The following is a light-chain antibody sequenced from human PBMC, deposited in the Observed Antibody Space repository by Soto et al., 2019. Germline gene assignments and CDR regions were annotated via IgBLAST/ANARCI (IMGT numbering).Light chain of an antibody. CDR3: QSYDSRLSGWV. V-gene: IGLV1-40*01. J-gene: IGLJ3*02. CDR2: GNS. Sequence: QSVLTQPPSVSVAPGQRVTSSCTGSSSKIGAGYDVHWYQQLPGTAPKLLIYGNSNRPSGVPVRFSGSKSGTSASLAITGLQAEDEADYYGQSYDSRLSGWVFGGGTQLTVL. CDR1: SSKIGAGYD.